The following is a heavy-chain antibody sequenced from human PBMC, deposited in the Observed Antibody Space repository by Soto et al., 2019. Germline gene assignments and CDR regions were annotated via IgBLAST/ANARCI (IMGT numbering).Heavy chain of an antibody. J-gene: IGHJ3*02. CDR1: GFTFSSYS. Sequence: VGSLRLSCAASGFTFSSYSMNWVRQAPGKGLEWVSSISSSSSYIYYADSVKGRFTISRDNAKNSLYLQMNSLRAEDTAVYYCASYYYDSSYAFDIWGQGTMVTVSS. CDR3: ASYYYDSSYAFDI. CDR2: ISSSSSYI. V-gene: IGHV3-21*01. D-gene: IGHD3-22*01.